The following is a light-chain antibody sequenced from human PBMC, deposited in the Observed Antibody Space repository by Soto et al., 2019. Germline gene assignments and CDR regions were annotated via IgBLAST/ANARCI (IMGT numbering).Light chain of an antibody. CDR1: QSIANY. V-gene: IGKV1-39*01. CDR3: QQSYSTLSLT. J-gene: IGKJ1*01. Sequence: DIQMTQSPSSLSASVGDRVTISCRASQSIANYLNWYQQKPGKAPRLLIYTASNLQSGVPSRFSGSGSGTDFTLTISSLQPEDFATYYCQQSYSTLSLTFGQGTKVDIK. CDR2: TAS.